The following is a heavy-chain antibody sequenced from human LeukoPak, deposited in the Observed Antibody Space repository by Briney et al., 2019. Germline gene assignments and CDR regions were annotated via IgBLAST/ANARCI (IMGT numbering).Heavy chain of an antibody. V-gene: IGHV3-30*04. D-gene: IGHD3-22*01. J-gene: IGHJ4*02. CDR1: GFTFSSFG. CDR3: ARVLHKRNYDSSDYYGY. CDR2: ISYDGNDK. Sequence: GGSLRLSCAASGFTFSSFGIHWVRQAPGKGLQWVTTISYDGNDKYYADSVKGRFTISRDNSRNTQYLQMNSLRAEDTAVYYCARVLHKRNYDSSDYYGYWGQGTLVTVSS.